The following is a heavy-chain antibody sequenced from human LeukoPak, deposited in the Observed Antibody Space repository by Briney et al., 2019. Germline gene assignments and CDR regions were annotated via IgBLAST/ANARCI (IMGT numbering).Heavy chain of an antibody. CDR1: GGSFSGYY. Sequence: SETLSLTCAVYGGSFSGYYWSWIRQPPGKELEWIGEINHSGSTNYNSSLKSRVTISVDTSKNQFSLKLSSVTAADTAVYYCARAVNLAAAGTRWFDPWGQGTLVTVSS. V-gene: IGHV4-34*01. J-gene: IGHJ5*02. CDR3: ARAVNLAAAGTRWFDP. CDR2: INHSGST. D-gene: IGHD6-13*01.